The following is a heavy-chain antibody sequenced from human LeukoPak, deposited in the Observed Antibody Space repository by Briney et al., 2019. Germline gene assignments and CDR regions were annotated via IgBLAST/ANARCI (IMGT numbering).Heavy chain of an antibody. CDR1: GFTFSSYG. D-gene: IGHD3-22*01. CDR3: ARDRPFTYYYDSSGYKKTYYYYGMDV. CDR2: ISFDGGNK. J-gene: IGHJ6*02. Sequence: GGSLRLSCAASGFTFSSYGMHWVRQAPGKGLEWVAIISFDGGNKYYADSVKGRFTISRDNSKNTLYLQMNSLRAEDTAVYYCARDRPFTYYYDSSGYKKTYYYYGMDVWGQGTTVTVSS. V-gene: IGHV3-30*03.